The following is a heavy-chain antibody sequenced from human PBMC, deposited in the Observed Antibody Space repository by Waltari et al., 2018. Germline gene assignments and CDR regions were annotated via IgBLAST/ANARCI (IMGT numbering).Heavy chain of an antibody. Sequence: QVQLQESGPGLVKPSQTMSLTCTVSGGPIRSGGYYWSWIRKPPGKGLEWIGYIYHSGSTYYNPSLKSRVTISVDRSKNQFSLKLSSVTAADTAVYYCARADYYDSSGYRSHFDYWGQGTLVTVSS. CDR2: IYHSGST. CDR1: GGPIRSGGYY. V-gene: IGHV4-30-2*01. J-gene: IGHJ4*02. D-gene: IGHD3-22*01. CDR3: ARADYYDSSGYRSHFDY.